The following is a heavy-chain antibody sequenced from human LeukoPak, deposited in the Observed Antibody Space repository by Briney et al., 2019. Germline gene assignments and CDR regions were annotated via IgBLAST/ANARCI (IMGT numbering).Heavy chain of an antibody. CDR1: GGSISSYY. D-gene: IGHD3-10*01. J-gene: IGHJ5*02. Sequence: SETLSLTCTVSGGSISSYYWSWIRQPPGKGLEWIGYIYYSGSTNYNPSLKSRVTISVDTSKNQFSLKLSSVTAADTAVYYCANYGSGSYRFDPWGQGTLVTVSS. V-gene: IGHV4-59*01. CDR3: ANYGSGSYRFDP. CDR2: IYYSGST.